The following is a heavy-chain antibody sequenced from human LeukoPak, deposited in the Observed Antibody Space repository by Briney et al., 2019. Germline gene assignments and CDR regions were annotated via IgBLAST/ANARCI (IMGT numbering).Heavy chain of an antibody. J-gene: IGHJ1*01. Sequence: EASVKVSCKASGYTFTVYYMHWVRQAPGQGLEWMGWINPNSGGTNYAQRFQGRVTITRDTSISTAYMEVSGLRSDDPAVYYCTSEEYENCWYDWGQGTLVTASS. CDR2: INPNSGGT. CDR3: TSEEYENCWYD. D-gene: IGHD6-13*01. V-gene: IGHV1-2*02. CDR1: GYTFTVYY.